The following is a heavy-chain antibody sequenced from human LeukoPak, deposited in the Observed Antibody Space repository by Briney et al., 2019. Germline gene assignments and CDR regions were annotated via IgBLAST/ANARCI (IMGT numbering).Heavy chain of an antibody. D-gene: IGHD1-14*01. V-gene: IGHV4-39*07. CDR1: GGSISSSSYC. J-gene: IGHJ4*02. CDR3: AAGSPVPLDY. Sequence: SETLSLTCTVSGGSISSSSYCWGWIRQPPGKGLEWIGSIYYSGSTYYNPSLKSRVTISVDTSKNQFSLKLSSVTTADTAVYYCAAGSPVPLDYWGQGSLVTVSS. CDR2: IYYSGST.